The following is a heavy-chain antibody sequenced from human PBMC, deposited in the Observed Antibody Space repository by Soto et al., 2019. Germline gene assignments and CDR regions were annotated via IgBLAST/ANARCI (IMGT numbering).Heavy chain of an antibody. V-gene: IGHV5-51*01. CDR1: GYSLTSYW. Sequence: GESLKISCKGSGYSLTSYWIGWVRQMPGKGLEWTGIIYPGDSDTRYSPSFQGQVTISADKSISTAYLQWSSLKASDTAMYYCARPVYYYGSGSYYPDAFDIWGQGTMVTVSS. CDR2: IYPGDSDT. D-gene: IGHD3-10*01. CDR3: ARPVYYYGSGSYYPDAFDI. J-gene: IGHJ3*02.